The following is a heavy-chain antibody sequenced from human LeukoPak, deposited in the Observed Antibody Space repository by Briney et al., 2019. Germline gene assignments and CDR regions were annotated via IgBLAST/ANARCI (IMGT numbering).Heavy chain of an antibody. CDR1: GYSFTSYW. Sequence: GESLKISCKGSGYSFTSYWIGWVRQMPGKGLEWMGIIYPGDSDTRYSPSFQGQVTISADKSISTAYLQWSSLKASDTAMYYCVRSPIVVVPAATNYYYYMDVWGKGTTVTVSS. CDR2: IYPGDSDT. D-gene: IGHD2-2*01. J-gene: IGHJ6*03. V-gene: IGHV5-51*01. CDR3: VRSPIVVVPAATNYYYYMDV.